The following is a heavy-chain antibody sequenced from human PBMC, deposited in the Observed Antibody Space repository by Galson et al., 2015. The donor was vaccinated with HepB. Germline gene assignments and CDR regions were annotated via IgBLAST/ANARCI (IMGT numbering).Heavy chain of an antibody. CDR1: GFTFSSYG. V-gene: IGHV3-33*08. CDR2: IWYDGSNK. J-gene: IGHJ5*02. Sequence: SLRLSCAASGFTFSSYGMHWVRQAPGKGLEWVAVIWYDGSNKYYADSVKGRFTISRDNSKNTLYLQMNSLRAEDTAVYYCARSIAAAGNWFDPWGQGTLVTVSS. D-gene: IGHD6-13*01. CDR3: ARSIAAAGNWFDP.